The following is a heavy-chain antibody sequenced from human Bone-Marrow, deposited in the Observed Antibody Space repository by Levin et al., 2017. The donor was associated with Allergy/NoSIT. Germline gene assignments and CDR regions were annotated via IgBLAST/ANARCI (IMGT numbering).Heavy chain of an antibody. CDR1: GFPFSSYS. J-gene: IGHJ6*02. Sequence: GESLKISCAASGFPFSSYSMNWVRQAPGKGLEWVSSITSSSSYIYYADSMKGRFTISRDNAKNSLYLQMNSLRVEDTAVYYCTREPDGMDVWGQGTTVTVSS. CDR2: ITSSSSYI. CDR3: TREPDGMDV. V-gene: IGHV3-21*06.